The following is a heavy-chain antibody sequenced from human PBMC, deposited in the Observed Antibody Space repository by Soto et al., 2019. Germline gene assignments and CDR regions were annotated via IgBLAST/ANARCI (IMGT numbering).Heavy chain of an antibody. Sequence: QVQLVESGGGVVQPGRSLRLSCAASGFMFSNHGMHWVRQAPGKGLEWVAVIWSDGNNRYYADSVKGRFTISRDNSKNTLYLQMNRLRAEDTAVYYCGRGDNWNDEGSDYRGQGTLVTVSS. CDR1: GFMFSNHG. CDR3: GRGDNWNDEGSDY. J-gene: IGHJ4*02. CDR2: IWSDGNNR. D-gene: IGHD1-1*01. V-gene: IGHV3-33*01.